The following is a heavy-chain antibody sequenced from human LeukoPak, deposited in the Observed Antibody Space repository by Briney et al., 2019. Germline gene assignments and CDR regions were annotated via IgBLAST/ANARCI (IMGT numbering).Heavy chain of an antibody. CDR1: GGSISSSNW. CDR3: ASRNYDILTGYWVYFDY. J-gene: IGHJ4*02. V-gene: IGHV4-4*02. CDR2: IYHSGST. D-gene: IGHD3-9*01. Sequence: SETLSLTCAVSGGSISSSNWWSWVRQPPGKGLEWIGEIYHSGSTNYNPSLKSRVTISVDKSKNQFSLKLSSVTAADTAVYYCASRNYDILTGYWVYFDYWGQGTLVTVSP.